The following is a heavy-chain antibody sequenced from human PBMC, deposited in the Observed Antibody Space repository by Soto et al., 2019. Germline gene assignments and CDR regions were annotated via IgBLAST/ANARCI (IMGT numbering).Heavy chain of an antibody. Sequence: PSETLSLTCIVSGGFISGHYWSWIRQPPGKGLEWIGYIYYSGSTNYNPSLKSRVTISVDTSKNQFSLKLSSVTAADTAVYYCARAGLRWSYFDYWGQGTLVTVSS. CDR3: ARAGLRWSYFDY. D-gene: IGHD4-17*01. CDR2: IYYSGST. J-gene: IGHJ4*02. V-gene: IGHV4-59*11. CDR1: GGFISGHY.